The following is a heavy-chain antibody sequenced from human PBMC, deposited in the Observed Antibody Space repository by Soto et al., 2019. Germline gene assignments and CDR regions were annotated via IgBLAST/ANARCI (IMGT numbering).Heavy chain of an antibody. J-gene: IGHJ4*02. CDR1: GFTFSSYG. CDR3: ARESIVVVVAATNYYFDS. D-gene: IGHD2-15*01. V-gene: IGHV3-33*01. CDR2: IWYDGSNK. Sequence: QVQLVESGGGVVQPGRSLRLSCAASGFTFSSYGMHWVSQAPGMGLEWVAVIWYDGSNKYYADSVKGRFTISRDNSKNTLYVQINSLRAEDTAVYYCARESIVVVVAATNYYFDSWGQGTLVTVSS.